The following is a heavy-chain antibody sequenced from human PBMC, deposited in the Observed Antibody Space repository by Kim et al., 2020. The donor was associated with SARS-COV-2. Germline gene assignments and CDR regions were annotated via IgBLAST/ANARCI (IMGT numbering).Heavy chain of an antibody. V-gene: IGHV3-9*01. CDR3: AKDFSSGWRPLYYFDY. J-gene: IGHJ4*02. Sequence: GGSLRLSCAASGFTFDDYAMHWVRQAPGKGLEWVSGISWNSGSIGYADSVKGRFTISSDNAKNSLYLQMNSLRAEDTALYYCAKDFSSGWRPLYYFDYWGQGTLVTVSS. D-gene: IGHD2-15*01. CDR2: ISWNSGSI. CDR1: GFTFDDYA.